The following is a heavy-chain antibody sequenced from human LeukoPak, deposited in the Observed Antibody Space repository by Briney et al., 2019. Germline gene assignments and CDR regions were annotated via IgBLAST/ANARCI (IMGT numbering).Heavy chain of an antibody. CDR1: GFTFSSYG. Sequence: PGRSLRLSCAASGFTFSSYGMHWVRQAPGKGLEWVSAISGSGGSTYYADSVKGRFTISRDNSKNTLYLQMNSLRAEDTAVYYCAKVSSSWLHFDYWGQGTLVTVSS. V-gene: IGHV3-23*01. J-gene: IGHJ4*02. CDR2: ISGSGGST. D-gene: IGHD6-13*01. CDR3: AKVSSSWLHFDY.